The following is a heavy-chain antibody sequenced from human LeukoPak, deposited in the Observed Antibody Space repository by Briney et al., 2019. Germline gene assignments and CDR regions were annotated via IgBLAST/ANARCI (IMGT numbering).Heavy chain of an antibody. CDR1: GFTFSSYA. CDR2: ISSNGGST. V-gene: IGHV3-64*01. D-gene: IGHD3-22*01. CDR3: ARVLRTYYCDSSGYYSD. J-gene: IGHJ4*02. Sequence: QPGGSLRLSCAASGFTFSSYAMHWVRQAPGKGLEYVSAISSNGGSTYYANSVKGRFTISRDNSKNTLYLQMGSLRAEDMAVYYCARVLRTYYCDSSGYYSDWGQGTLVTVSS.